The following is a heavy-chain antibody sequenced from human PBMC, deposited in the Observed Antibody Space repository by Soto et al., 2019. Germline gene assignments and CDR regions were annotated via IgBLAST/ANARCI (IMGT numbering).Heavy chain of an antibody. V-gene: IGHV1-69*01. CDR2: IIPIFGTA. D-gene: IGHD6-13*01. Sequence: QVQLVQSGAEVKKPGSSVKVSCKASGGTFSSYAISWVRQAPGQGLEWMGGIIPIFGTANYAQKFQGRVTITAEESTSTAYMELSRLRSEDTAVYYCARGRGIAAAGTVVYYYGMDVWGQGTTVTVSS. CDR3: ARGRGIAAAGTVVYYYGMDV. J-gene: IGHJ6*02. CDR1: GGTFSSYA.